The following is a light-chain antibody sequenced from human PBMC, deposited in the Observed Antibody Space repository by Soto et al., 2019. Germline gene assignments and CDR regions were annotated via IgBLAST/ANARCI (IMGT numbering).Light chain of an antibody. V-gene: IGKV3-20*01. Sequence: EIVLTQSPGTLSLSPGERATLSCGASQSVTSNYLAWYQQKPGQAPRLLIFCASIRVTGIPDRFIGSVSGTDFTLTISRLEPEDFAVYYCQHYVTSLTTFGQGTKVEVK. CDR1: QSVTSNY. CDR3: QHYVTSLTT. J-gene: IGKJ1*01. CDR2: CAS.